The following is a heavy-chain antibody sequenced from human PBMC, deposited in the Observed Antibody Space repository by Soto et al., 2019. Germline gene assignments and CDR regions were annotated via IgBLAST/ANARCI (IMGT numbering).Heavy chain of an antibody. CDR1: GFTFSSFA. J-gene: IGHJ4*02. V-gene: IGHV3-23*01. D-gene: IGHD2-21*02. Sequence: GGSLRLSCAASGFTFSSFAMSWVRQAPGKGLDWVSAISGSSGSTYSADSVKGRFTISRDNSKNTLYLQMSSLRAEDTAVYYCAKDRLDCCGDCYSASDYCGRGTLVTVSA. CDR3: AKDRLDCCGDCYSASDY. CDR2: ISGSSGST.